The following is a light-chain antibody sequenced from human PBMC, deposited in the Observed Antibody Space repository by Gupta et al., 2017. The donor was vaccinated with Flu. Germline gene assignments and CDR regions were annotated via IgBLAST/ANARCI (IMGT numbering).Light chain of an antibody. CDR2: AAS. Sequence: DRVTITCRASQSISNYLNLYQQKPGKAPKVLLFAASNLQSGLPPRFSGSGSGTEFSLTISNLQPEDFATYFCQETYSTPGGSFGPGTTVDVK. J-gene: IGKJ3*01. CDR1: QSISNY. CDR3: QETYSTPGGS. V-gene: IGKV1-39*01.